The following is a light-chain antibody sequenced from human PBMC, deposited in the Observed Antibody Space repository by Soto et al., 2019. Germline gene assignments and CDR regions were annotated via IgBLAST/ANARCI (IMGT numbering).Light chain of an antibody. J-gene: IGKJ3*01. V-gene: IGKV1-5*03. CDR3: QQYQTYPFT. Sequence: DIQMTQSPSTLSASVGDRVTITCRASQSISTWLAWYQQKPGKAPKLLIYKASSLESGVPSRFSGSGSGTEFTLTISSPQPDDFTTYYCQQYQTYPFTFGPGTKVDIK. CDR2: KAS. CDR1: QSISTW.